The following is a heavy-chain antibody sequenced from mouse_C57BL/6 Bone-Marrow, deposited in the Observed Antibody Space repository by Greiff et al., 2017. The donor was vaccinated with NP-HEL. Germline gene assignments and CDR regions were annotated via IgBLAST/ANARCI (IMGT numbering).Heavy chain of an antibody. Sequence: EVQLVESGGGLVQPGGSMKLSCVASGFTFSNYWMNWVRQSPEKGLEWVAQIRLKSDNYATHYAESVKGRFTISRDDSKSSVYLQMNNLRAEDTGSYYCTRGHYYGSSYYAMDYWGQGTSVTVSS. CDR2: IRLKSDNYAT. CDR3: TRGHYYGSSYYAMDY. J-gene: IGHJ4*01. D-gene: IGHD1-1*01. V-gene: IGHV6-3*01. CDR1: GFTFSNYW.